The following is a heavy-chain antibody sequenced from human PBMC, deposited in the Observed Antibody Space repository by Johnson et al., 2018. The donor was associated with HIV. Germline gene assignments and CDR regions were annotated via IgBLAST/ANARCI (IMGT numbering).Heavy chain of an antibody. Sequence: VQLVESGGGVVQPGRSLRLSCAASGFTFSSYAMHWVRQAPGKGLEWVSVIFPGGDTSYAASVRGRFTISRENGKNSLYLQMNSLRVEDAAVYYCAKVAVATAAGGVALDIWGPGTMVTVS. CDR3: AKVAVATAAGGVALDI. CDR2: IFPGGDT. V-gene: IGHV3/OR16-10*03. J-gene: IGHJ3*02. CDR1: GFTFSSYA. D-gene: IGHD6-13*01.